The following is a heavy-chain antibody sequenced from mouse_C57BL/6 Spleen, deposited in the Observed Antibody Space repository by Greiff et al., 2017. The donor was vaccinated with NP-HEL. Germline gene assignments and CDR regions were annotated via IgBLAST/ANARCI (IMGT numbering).Heavy chain of an antibody. J-gene: IGHJ2*01. CDR2: ISSGSSTI. D-gene: IGHD2-4*01. CDR1: GFTFSDYG. V-gene: IGHV5-17*01. CDR3: ARHDYDGEYYFDY. Sequence: EVKLVESGGGLVKPGGSLKLSCAASGFTFSDYGMHWVRQAPEKGLEWVAYISSGSSTIYYADTVKGRFTISRDNATTTLFLQMTSLMSEDTAVYYCARHDYDGEYYFDYWGHGTTLTVSS.